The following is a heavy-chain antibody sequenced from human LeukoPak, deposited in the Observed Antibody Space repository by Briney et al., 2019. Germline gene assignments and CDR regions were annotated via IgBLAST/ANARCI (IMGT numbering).Heavy chain of an antibody. Sequence: GGSLRLSCAASGFTFSDYYMSWIRQAPGKGLEWVSYISSSGSSVYYADSVKGRFTISRDNAKNSLYLQMNSLRAEDTAVYYCASKYDILTGFDYWGQGTLVTVSS. CDR2: ISSSGSSV. CDR1: GFTFSDYY. CDR3: ASKYDILTGFDY. J-gene: IGHJ4*02. D-gene: IGHD3-9*01. V-gene: IGHV3-11*01.